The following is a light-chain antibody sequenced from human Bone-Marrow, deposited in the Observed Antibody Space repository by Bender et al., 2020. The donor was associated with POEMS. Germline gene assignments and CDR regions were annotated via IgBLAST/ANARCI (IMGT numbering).Light chain of an antibody. Sequence: QSVLTQPPSASGTPGQRVTISCSGSSSNIGTNPVNWYQQLPGTAPKLLIYINNQRPSGVPDRFSGSKSGTSASLAISGLRSEDEGDFYCAAWDDTLSGVIFGGGTKLTV. CDR2: INN. CDR3: AAWDDTLSGVI. J-gene: IGLJ2*01. CDR1: SSNIGTNP. V-gene: IGLV1-47*02.